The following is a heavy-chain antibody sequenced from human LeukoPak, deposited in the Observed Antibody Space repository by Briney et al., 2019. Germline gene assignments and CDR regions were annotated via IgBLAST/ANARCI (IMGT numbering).Heavy chain of an antibody. Sequence: ASVKVSCKASGYTFTSYGISWVRQAPGQGLEWMGWINPNSGGTNYAQKFQGRVTMTRDTSINTAYMELSRLRSDDTAVYYYARGKDPYYDILTGYYRGNWFDPWGQGTLVTVSS. V-gene: IGHV1-2*02. CDR3: ARGKDPYYDILTGYYRGNWFDP. J-gene: IGHJ5*02. CDR1: GYTFTSYG. CDR2: INPNSGGT. D-gene: IGHD3-9*01.